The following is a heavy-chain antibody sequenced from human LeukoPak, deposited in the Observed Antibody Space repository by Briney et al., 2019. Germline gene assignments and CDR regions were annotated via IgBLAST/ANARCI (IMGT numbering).Heavy chain of an antibody. Sequence: SESLSLTCTVSGGSISSYYWSWIRQPAGKGLEWIGRIYISGSTNYNPSLKSRVTMSVDPYKNQFSLKLSSVSAADTALYYCARPKGGGRPPAFDLWGRGTLVTVSS. J-gene: IGHJ2*01. D-gene: IGHD3-16*01. CDR1: GGSISSYY. V-gene: IGHV4-4*07. CDR2: IYISGST. CDR3: ARPKGGGRPPAFDL.